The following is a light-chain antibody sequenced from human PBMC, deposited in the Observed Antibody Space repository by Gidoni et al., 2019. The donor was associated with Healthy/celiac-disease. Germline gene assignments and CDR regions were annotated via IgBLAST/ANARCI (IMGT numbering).Light chain of an antibody. CDR3: QSYDSSLLWV. V-gene: IGLV1-40*01. Sequence: QSVLTQPPSVSVAPGQRVTISCTGSSSNIGAGYDVHWYQQLPGTAPKLLIYGNSNRPSGVPDRFSGSKSGTSASLAITGLQAEDEADYYCQSYDSSLLWVFGGGTKLTVL. CDR1: SSNIGAGYD. J-gene: IGLJ3*02. CDR2: GNS.